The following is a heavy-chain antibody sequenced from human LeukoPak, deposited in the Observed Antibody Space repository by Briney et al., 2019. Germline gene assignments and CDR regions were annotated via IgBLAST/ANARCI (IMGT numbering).Heavy chain of an antibody. D-gene: IGHD6-19*01. CDR2: ISWNSGSI. V-gene: IGHV3-9*01. Sequence: TGGSLRLSCAASGFTFDDYAMHWVRQAPGKGLEWVSGISWNSGSIGYADSVKGRFTISRDNAKNSLYLQMNSLRAEDTALYYCAKDISRSSGWYNWFDPWGQGTLVTVSS. CDR1: GFTFDDYA. J-gene: IGHJ5*02. CDR3: AKDISRSSGWYNWFDP.